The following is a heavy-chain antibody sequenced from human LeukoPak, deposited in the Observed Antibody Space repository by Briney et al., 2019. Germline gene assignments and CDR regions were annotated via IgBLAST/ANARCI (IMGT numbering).Heavy chain of an antibody. Sequence: SETLSLTCTVSGGSISSSSYYWSWIRQPPGKGLEWIGYIYYSGSTNYNPSLKSRVTISVDTSKNQFSLKLSSVTAADTAVYYCARKQELGANWFDPWGQGTLVTVSS. CDR2: IYYSGST. CDR3: ARKQELGANWFDP. J-gene: IGHJ5*02. V-gene: IGHV4-61*01. CDR1: GGSISSSSYY. D-gene: IGHD7-27*01.